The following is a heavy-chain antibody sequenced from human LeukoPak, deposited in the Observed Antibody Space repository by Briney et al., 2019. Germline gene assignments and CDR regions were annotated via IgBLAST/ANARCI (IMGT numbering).Heavy chain of an antibody. J-gene: IGHJ6*02. CDR2: ISYSGNT. V-gene: IGHV4-59*01. CDR3: ARDLYDILTGYGGPSYGMDV. CDR1: GGSISSYY. Sequence: SETLSLTCTVSGGSISSYYWIWIRQPPGKGLEWIGYISYSGNTNYNPSLKSRVTMSVDTSKNQFSLKLSSVTAADTAVYYCARDLYDILTGYGGPSYGMDVWGQGTTVTVSS. D-gene: IGHD3-9*01.